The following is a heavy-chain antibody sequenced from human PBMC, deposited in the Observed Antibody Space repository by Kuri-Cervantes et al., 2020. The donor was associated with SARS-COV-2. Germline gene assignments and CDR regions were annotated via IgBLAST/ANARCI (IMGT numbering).Heavy chain of an antibody. CDR3: ARAFGGSYFNWFDP. Sequence: GESLKISCATSGFTFSGYAMHWVRQAPGKGPEWVAVVSYDGSDNDYADSVKGRFTISRDNSKNTLYLQMNSLRAEDTAVYYCARAFGGSYFNWFDPWGQGTLVTVSS. D-gene: IGHD1-26*01. J-gene: IGHJ5*02. V-gene: IGHV3-30*04. CDR1: GFTFSGYA. CDR2: VSYDGSDN.